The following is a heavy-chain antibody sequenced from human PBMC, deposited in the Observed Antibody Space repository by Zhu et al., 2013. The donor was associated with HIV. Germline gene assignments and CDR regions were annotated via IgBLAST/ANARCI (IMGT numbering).Heavy chain of an antibody. Sequence: QVQLVQSGAEVKKPGSSVKVSCKASGGTFSSYAISWVRQAPGQGLEWMGGIIPIFGTANYAQKFQGRVTITADESTSTAYMELSSLRSEDTAVYYCARVGRDYYDSSGYYLIGFDIWGQGTMVTVSS. D-gene: IGHD3-22*01. CDR1: GGTFSSYA. V-gene: IGHV1-69*01. CDR2: IIPIFGTA. J-gene: IGHJ3*02. CDR3: ARVGRDYYDSSGYYLIGFDI.